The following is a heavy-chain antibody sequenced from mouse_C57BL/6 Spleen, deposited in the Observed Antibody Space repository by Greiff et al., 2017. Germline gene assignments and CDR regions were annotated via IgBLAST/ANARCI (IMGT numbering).Heavy chain of an antibody. CDR1: GYTFTSYW. V-gene: IGHV1-59*01. CDR3: AKQTFYYAMDY. CDR2: IDPSDSYT. J-gene: IGHJ4*01. Sequence: VQLQQPGAELVRPGTSVKLSCKASGYTFTSYWMHWVKQRPGQGLEWIGVIDPSDSYTNYNQKFKGKATLTVDTSSITAYMQLSSLTSEDSAVYYCAKQTFYYAMDYWGQGTSVTVSS.